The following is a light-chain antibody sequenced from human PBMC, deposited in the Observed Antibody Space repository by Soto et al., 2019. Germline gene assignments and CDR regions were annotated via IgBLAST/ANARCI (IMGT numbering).Light chain of an antibody. J-gene: IGKJ4*01. CDR1: QTVSNN. Sequence: EIVMTQSPATLSVSPGEKATLSCRASQTVSNNLAWYLQKPGQAPRLLIYFASTRATGIPARFSGSGSGTEFTLTISSLQSEDFAVYYCQQYNKWPLTFGGGTKVETK. CDR3: QQYNKWPLT. CDR2: FAS. V-gene: IGKV3-15*01.